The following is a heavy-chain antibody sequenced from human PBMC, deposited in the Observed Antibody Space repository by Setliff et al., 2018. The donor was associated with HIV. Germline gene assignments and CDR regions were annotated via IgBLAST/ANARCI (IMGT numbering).Heavy chain of an antibody. D-gene: IGHD3-3*01. Sequence: GGYLRLSCAASGFNFSSYAMSWIRQAPGKGLEWVSYISSSGSTIYYADSVKGRFTISRDNAKNSLYLQMTSLRAEDTAVYYCAIDRVRFLEWLAPMDVWGKGTTVTVSS. CDR2: ISSSGSTI. J-gene: IGHJ6*03. CDR3: AIDRVRFLEWLAPMDV. V-gene: IGHV3-11*04. CDR1: GFNFSSYA.